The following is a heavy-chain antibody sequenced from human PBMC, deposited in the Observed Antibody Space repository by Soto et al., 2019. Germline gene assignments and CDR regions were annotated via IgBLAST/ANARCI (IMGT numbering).Heavy chain of an antibody. D-gene: IGHD3-9*01. V-gene: IGHV2-5*02. CDR2: IYWDDDQ. CDR1: GFSLKTSGVG. J-gene: IGHJ4*02. Sequence: QIALKESGPTLVKPTETLTLTCSFSGFSLKTSGVGVGWIRQPPGKSLEWLALIYWDDDQRYSPLLKSRLTILNDTSSNQVVLTRTNMDPVDTATYYCVHSPISAPVFWGQGILVAVSS. CDR3: VHSPISAPVF.